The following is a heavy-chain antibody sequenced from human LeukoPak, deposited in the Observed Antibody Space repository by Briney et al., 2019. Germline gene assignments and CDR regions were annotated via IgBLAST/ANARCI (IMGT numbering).Heavy chain of an antibody. D-gene: IGHD6-13*01. CDR1: DGSFSGFY. CDR3: ARGGPRYSSRQRNWFDP. J-gene: IGHJ5*02. Sequence: SGTLSLTCAIYDGSFSGFYWSWIRQPPGKGLEWIGEINHSGSTNYNPSLKSRVTISVDTSKNQFSLKLSSVTAADTAVYYCARGGPRYSSRQRNWFDPWGQGTLVTVSS. V-gene: IGHV4-34*01. CDR2: INHSGST.